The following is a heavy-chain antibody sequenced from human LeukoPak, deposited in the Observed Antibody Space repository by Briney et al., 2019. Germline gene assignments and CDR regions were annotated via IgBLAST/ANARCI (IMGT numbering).Heavy chain of an antibody. CDR1: GFTFSSYA. V-gene: IGHV3-30-3*01. CDR2: ISYDGSNK. D-gene: IGHD3-10*01. CDR3: ANSKLLWFGELSDFDY. Sequence: SGGSLRLSCAASGFTFSSYAMHWVRQAPGKGLEWVAVISYDGSNKYYADSVKGRFTISRDNAKNSLYLQMNSLRAEDTAVYYCANSKLLWFGELSDFDYWGQGTLVTVSS. J-gene: IGHJ4*02.